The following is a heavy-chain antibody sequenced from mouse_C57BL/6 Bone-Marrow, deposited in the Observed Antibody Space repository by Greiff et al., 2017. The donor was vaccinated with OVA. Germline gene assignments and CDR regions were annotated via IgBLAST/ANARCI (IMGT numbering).Heavy chain of an antibody. Sequence: DVQLQESGPGLVKPSQSLSLTCSVTGYSITSGYYWNWIRQFPGNKLEWMGYISYDGSNNYNPSLKNRISITRDTSKNQFFLKLNSVTTEDTATYYCARDRGRRYFDYWGQGTTLTVSS. D-gene: IGHD2-12*01. CDR3: ARDRGRRYFDY. CDR2: ISYDGSN. J-gene: IGHJ2*01. V-gene: IGHV3-6*01. CDR1: GYSITSGYY.